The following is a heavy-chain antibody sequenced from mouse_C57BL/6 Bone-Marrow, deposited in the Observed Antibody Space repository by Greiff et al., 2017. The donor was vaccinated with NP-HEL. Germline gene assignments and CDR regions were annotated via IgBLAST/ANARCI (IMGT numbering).Heavy chain of an antibody. CDR3: TTDDYDEGFAY. D-gene: IGHD2-4*01. CDR1: GFNIKDDY. J-gene: IGHJ3*01. Sequence: VQLKESGAELVRPGASVKLSCTASGFNIKDDYMHWVKQRPEQGLEWIGWIDPENGDTEYASKFQGQATITADTSSNTAYLQLSSLTSEDTAVYYCTTDDYDEGFAYWGQGTLVTVSA. CDR2: IDPENGDT. V-gene: IGHV14-4*01.